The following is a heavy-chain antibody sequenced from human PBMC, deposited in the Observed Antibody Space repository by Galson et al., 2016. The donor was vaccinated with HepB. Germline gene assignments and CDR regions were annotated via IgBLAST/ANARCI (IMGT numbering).Heavy chain of an antibody. Sequence: SLRLSCAASGLTLSSYAVTWVRRAPGKGLEWVSTISGSGNSILYGDSVKGRFTISRDNSKDIVYLQMNSLRAEDTALYYCAKDPNGDYIGAYDSWGQGTLVTVSS. CDR3: AKDPNGDYIGAYDS. CDR2: ISGSGNSI. V-gene: IGHV3-23*01. D-gene: IGHD4-17*01. J-gene: IGHJ4*02. CDR1: GLTLSSYA.